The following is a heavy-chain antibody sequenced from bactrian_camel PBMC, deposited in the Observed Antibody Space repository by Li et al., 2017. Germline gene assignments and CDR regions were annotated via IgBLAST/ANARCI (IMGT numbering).Heavy chain of an antibody. V-gene: IGHV3-3*01. CDR3: AVDTSRRCTAARLLFRLLALDALN. Sequence: HVQLVESGGESVQAGGSLRLSCDTSGYTFSRGWAAWFRQAPGKEREGVASICSIAVYADSVKGRFTISEDNTKYTAYLQMDNLEPEDTAMYYCAVDTSRRCTAARLLFRLLALDALNWGQGTQVTVS. CDR1: GYTFSRGW. J-gene: IGHJ4*01. D-gene: IGHD3*01. CDR2: ICSIA.